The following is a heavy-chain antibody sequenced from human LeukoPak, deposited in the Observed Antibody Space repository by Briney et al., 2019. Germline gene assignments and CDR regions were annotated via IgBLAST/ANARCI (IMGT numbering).Heavy chain of an antibody. D-gene: IGHD6-19*01. CDR2: IYHTGSA. CDR1: DYSLRSGYY. CDR3: AARYSSGWYGDAFDI. J-gene: IGHJ3*02. V-gene: IGHV4-38-2*02. Sequence: KPSETLSLPCTVSDYSLRSGYYWGWIRQRPGEGLKWIWTIYHTGSAYYNPSLKSRVTISVDTSKNQFSLKLSSVTAADTAVYYCAARYSSGWYGDAFDIWGQGTMVTVSS.